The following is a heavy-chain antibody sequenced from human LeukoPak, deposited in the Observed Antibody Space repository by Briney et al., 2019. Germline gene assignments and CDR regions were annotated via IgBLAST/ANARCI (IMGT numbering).Heavy chain of an antibody. V-gene: IGHV1-2*02. D-gene: IGHD6-6*01. J-gene: IGHJ4*02. CDR2: INPNSGGA. Sequence: GASVKVSCKASGYTFTGYYMHWVRQAPGQGLEWMGWINPNSGGANYAQKFQGRVTMTRDTSISTAYMELSRLRSDDTAVYYCARERYSSSSLDYWGQGTLVTVSS. CDR3: ARERYSSSSLDY. CDR1: GYTFTGYY.